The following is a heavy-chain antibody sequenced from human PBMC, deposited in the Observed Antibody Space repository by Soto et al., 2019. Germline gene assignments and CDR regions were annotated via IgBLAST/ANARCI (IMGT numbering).Heavy chain of an antibody. V-gene: IGHV3-74*01. CDR1: GLTLSRYW. D-gene: IGHD3-10*01. CDR3: LAGETNYFDF. J-gene: IGHJ4*02. Sequence: EVQLVESGGGLVQPGGSLRLSCAGSGLTLSRYWMHWVRQGPGKGLVWVSRINSDGRTTTHADSVKGGFTISTDNAKNTVDLPLNSLRAEDTAVYYCLAGETNYFDFWGQGTLVTVSS. CDR2: INSDGRTT.